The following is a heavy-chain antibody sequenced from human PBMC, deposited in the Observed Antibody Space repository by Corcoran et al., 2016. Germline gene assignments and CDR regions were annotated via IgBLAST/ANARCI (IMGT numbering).Heavy chain of an antibody. Sequence: EVQLVESGGGLIQPGGSLRLSCAASGFTVSSNYMSWVRQAPGKGLEWVSVIYSGGSTYYADSVKGRFTISRDNSKNTLYLQMNSLSAEDTAVYYCARAYGDYARGYYFDYWGQGTLVTVSS. V-gene: IGHV3-53*01. J-gene: IGHJ4*02. CDR2: IYSGGST. CDR3: ARAYGDYARGYYFDY. CDR1: GFTVSSNY. D-gene: IGHD4-17*01.